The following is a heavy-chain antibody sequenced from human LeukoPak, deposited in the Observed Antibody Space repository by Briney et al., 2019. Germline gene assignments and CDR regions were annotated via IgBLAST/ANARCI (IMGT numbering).Heavy chain of an antibody. J-gene: IGHJ4*02. V-gene: IGHV3-23*01. Sequence: GGSLRLSCEASGFTFGSYVMSWVRQAPGKGLEWVAGISGTGGTTYYADSVRGHFTISRDNSKNTLYLQMNSLRAEDTAVYYCAKAYPRITMVRGVTIDYWGQGTLVTVSS. CDR3: AKAYPRITMVRGVTIDY. CDR2: ISGTGGTT. D-gene: IGHD3-10*01. CDR1: GFTFGSYV.